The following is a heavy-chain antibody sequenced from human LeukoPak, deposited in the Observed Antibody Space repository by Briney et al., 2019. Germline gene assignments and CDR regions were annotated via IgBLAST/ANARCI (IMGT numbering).Heavy chain of an antibody. CDR3: ARGFVVGATTFGY. V-gene: IGHV3-74*01. J-gene: IGHJ4*02. Sequence: GGSLRLSCAGSGCTFSGYWMHWVRQGPGKGLEWVSRIYSDGSSTSYADSVKGRFTISRDNAKNTLYLQMNSLRAEDTAVYYCARGFVVGATTFGYWGQGTLVTVSS. CDR2: IYSDGSST. D-gene: IGHD1-26*01. CDR1: GCTFSGYW.